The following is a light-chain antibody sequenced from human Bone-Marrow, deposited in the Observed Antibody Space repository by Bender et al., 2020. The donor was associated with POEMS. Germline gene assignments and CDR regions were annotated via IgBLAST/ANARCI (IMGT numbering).Light chain of an antibody. V-gene: IGLV2-8*01. CDR2: DVT. J-gene: IGLJ1*01. CDR1: SSDVGGSKF. Sequence: QSALTQPPSASGSPGQSVTISCTGTSSDVGGSKFVSWHQQHPGKGPKLIIYDVTNRPSGVSNRFSGSKSGNTASLTVSGLQAEDEADYYCSSYARSNIRVFGTGTKVTVL. CDR3: SSYARSNIRV.